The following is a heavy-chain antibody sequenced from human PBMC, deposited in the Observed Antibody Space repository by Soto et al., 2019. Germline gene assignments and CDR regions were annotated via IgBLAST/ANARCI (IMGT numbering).Heavy chain of an antibody. CDR1: GFTFSSYG. CDR3: ARGTYNWNDVGPFDY. Sequence: GGSLRLSCAASGFTFSSYGMHWVRQAPGKGLEWVAVIWYDGSNKYYADSVKGRFTISRDNSKNTLYLQMNSLRAEDTAVYYCARGTYNWNDVGPFDYWGQGTLVTVSS. D-gene: IGHD1-20*01. J-gene: IGHJ4*02. V-gene: IGHV3-33*01. CDR2: IWYDGSNK.